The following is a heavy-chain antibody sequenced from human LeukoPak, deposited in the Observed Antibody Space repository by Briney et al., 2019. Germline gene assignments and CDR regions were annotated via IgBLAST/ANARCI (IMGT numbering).Heavy chain of an antibody. CDR1: GGSISSYY. J-gene: IGHJ4*02. CDR3: ARGTYGDYSAYFDY. D-gene: IGHD4-17*01. Sequence: SETLSLTCTVSGGSISSYYWSWIRQPPGKGLEWIGYIYYSGSTNYNPSLKSRVTISVDTSKNQFSLKLSSVTAADTAVYYCARGTYGDYSAYFDYWGQGTLVTVSS. CDR2: IYYSGST. V-gene: IGHV4-59*01.